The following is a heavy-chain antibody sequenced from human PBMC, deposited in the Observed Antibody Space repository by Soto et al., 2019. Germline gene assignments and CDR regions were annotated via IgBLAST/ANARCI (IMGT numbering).Heavy chain of an antibody. CDR1: EFILSHYW. CDR2: IKEDGSEK. J-gene: IGHJ4*02. V-gene: IGHV3-7*03. D-gene: IGHD6-19*01. Sequence: EVQLVESGGGLVQPGGSLRLSCADSEFILSHYWMAWVRHAPGKGLEWVAIIKEDGSEKYYVDSVKGRFTISRDNAKNSLYLEMNSLRVQDTAVYYCASGSGWTLNYWGQGTLLTVSS. CDR3: ASGSGWTLNY.